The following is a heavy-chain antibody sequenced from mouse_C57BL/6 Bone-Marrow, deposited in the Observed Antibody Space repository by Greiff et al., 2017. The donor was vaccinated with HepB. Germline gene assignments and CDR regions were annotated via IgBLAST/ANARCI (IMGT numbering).Heavy chain of an antibody. D-gene: IGHD2-12*01. CDR2: IDPSDSYT. Sequence: VQLQQSGAELVKPGASVKLSCKASGYTFTSYWMQWVNQRPGQGLEWIGDIDPSDSYTNYNQKFKGKATLTVDTSSSTAYMQLSSLTSEDSAVYYCARGDPPRRIYWGQGTTLTVSS. CDR1: GYTFTSYW. CDR3: ARGDPPRRIY. J-gene: IGHJ2*01. V-gene: IGHV1-50*01.